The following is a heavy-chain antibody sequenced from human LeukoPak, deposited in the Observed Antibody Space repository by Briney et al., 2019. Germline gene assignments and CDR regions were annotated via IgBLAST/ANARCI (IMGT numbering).Heavy chain of an antibody. V-gene: IGHV3-23*01. CDR3: ARSRDGYNYWAADFDY. CDR1: GFTFSSYA. CDR2: ISGSGSST. J-gene: IGHJ4*02. Sequence: GGSLRLSCAASGFTFSSYAMSWVRQAPGKGLPWVSGISGSGSSTYYADSVKGRFTISRDNSKNTLYLQMNSLRAEDTAVYHCARSRDGYNYWAADFDYWGQGTLVTVSS. D-gene: IGHD5-24*01.